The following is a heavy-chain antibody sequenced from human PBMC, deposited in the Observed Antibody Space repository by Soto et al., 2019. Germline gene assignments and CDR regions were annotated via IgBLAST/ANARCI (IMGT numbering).Heavy chain of an antibody. CDR3: ASESIAPGGGSGYHHYYVMDV. Sequence: ASVKVSCKASGGTFSSYAISWVRQAPGQGLEWMGRINPNSGDTIYAQKFQGRVTMTRDTSISTAYMELRRLTSDDTAVYYCASESIAPGGGSGYHHYYVMDVWGEEGTVTVSS. J-gene: IGHJ6*04. CDR1: GGTFSSYA. V-gene: IGHV1-2*02. CDR2: INPNSGDT. D-gene: IGHD6-13*01.